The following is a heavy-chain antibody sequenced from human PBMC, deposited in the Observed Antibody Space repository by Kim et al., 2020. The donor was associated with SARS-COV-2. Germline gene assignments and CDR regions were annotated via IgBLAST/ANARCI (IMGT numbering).Heavy chain of an antibody. CDR3: ARESGHMVVVVVAPYYYY. CDR2: INHSGST. V-gene: IGHV4-34*01. CDR1: GGSFSGYY. Sequence: SETLSLTCAVYGGSFSGYYWSWIRQPPGKGLEWIGEINHSGSTNYNPSLKSRVTISVDTSKNQFSLKLSPVTAADTAAYYCARESGHMVVVVVAPYYYY. J-gene: IGHJ6*01. D-gene: IGHD2-15*01.